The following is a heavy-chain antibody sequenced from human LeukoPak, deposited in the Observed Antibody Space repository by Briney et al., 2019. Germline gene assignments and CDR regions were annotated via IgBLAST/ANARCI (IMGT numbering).Heavy chain of an antibody. V-gene: IGHV3-33*01. CDR1: GFTFSSYG. CDR3: VRVGYTNYGIDY. D-gene: IGHD4-11*01. J-gene: IGHJ4*02. Sequence: GGSLRLSCAVSGFTFSSYGMHWVRQAPGKGLEWVAVIWYDGSNKYYADSVKGRFTISRDSSKNTLDLQMNSLRAEDTAVYYCVRVGYTNYGIDYWGQGTLVTVSS. CDR2: IWYDGSNK.